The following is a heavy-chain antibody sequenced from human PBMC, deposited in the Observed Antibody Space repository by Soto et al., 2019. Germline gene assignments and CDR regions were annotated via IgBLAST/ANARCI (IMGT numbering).Heavy chain of an antibody. V-gene: IGHV1-18*01. CDR1: GYTFTSYG. D-gene: IGHD3-22*01. Sequence: ASVKVSCKASGYTFTSYGISWVRQAPGQGLEWMGWISAYNGNTNYAQKLQGRVTMTTDTSTSTAYMELRSLRSDDTAVYYCARDSITMIVLKLYYYYGMDVWGQGTTVTVYS. J-gene: IGHJ6*02. CDR3: ARDSITMIVLKLYYYYGMDV. CDR2: ISAYNGNT.